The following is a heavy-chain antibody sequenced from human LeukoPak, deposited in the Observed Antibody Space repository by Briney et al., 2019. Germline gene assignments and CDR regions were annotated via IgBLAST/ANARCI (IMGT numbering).Heavy chain of an antibody. CDR3: AKSYDTSGYYYGVLDS. CDR1: GGSISRYY. V-gene: IGHV4-59*01. J-gene: IGHJ4*02. D-gene: IGHD3-22*01. CDR2: ISNSGST. Sequence: SSETLSLTCTVSGGSISRYYWSWIRQPPGKGLEWIGYISNSGSTYYNPSLQSRVTISVDTSKNQLSLRLNSVTAADTAVYYCAKSYDTSGYYYGVLDSWGQGTLVTVSS.